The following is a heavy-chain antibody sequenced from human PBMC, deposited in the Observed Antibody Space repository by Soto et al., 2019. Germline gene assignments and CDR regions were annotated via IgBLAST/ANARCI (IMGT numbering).Heavy chain of an antibody. J-gene: IGHJ6*02. Sequence: QVQLVQSGAEVKKPGSSVKVSYKASGGTFSSYAISWVRQAPGQGLEWMGGIIPIFGTANYAQKFQGRVTITADESTSTAYMELSSLRSEDTAVYYCARARYGTMIVVDPEAGMDVWGQGTTVTVSS. CDR3: ARARYGTMIVVDPEAGMDV. CDR1: GGTFSSYA. CDR2: IIPIFGTA. D-gene: IGHD3-22*01. V-gene: IGHV1-69*12.